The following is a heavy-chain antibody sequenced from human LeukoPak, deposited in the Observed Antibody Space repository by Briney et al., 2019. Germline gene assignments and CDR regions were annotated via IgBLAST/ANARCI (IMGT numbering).Heavy chain of an antibody. CDR2: IKQDGSEK. CDR3: ARVRGRFPLMTTVNGDNWFDP. D-gene: IGHD4-11*01. V-gene: IGHV3-7*01. Sequence: GGSLRLSCAASGFTFSSYWMSWVRQAPGKGLEWVANIKQDGSEKYYVDSVKGRFTISRDNAKNSLYLQMNSLRAEETAVYYCARVRGRFPLMTTVNGDNWFDPWGQGTLVTVSS. CDR1: GFTFSSYW. J-gene: IGHJ5*02.